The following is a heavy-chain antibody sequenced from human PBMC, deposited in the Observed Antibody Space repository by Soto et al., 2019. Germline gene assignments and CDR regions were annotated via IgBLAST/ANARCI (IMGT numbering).Heavy chain of an antibody. CDR2: IIPIFGTT. CDR1: GGTFSRYG. V-gene: IGHV1-69*01. J-gene: IGHJ4*02. CDR3: ARTYYQWEALHYFDF. Sequence: QVQLVQSGAEVKKPGSSVKVSCTASGGTFSRYGFTWVRQAPGQGFQWMGGIIPIFGTTHYEQNFQGRLSITADESTNTVYMELSSLRSDDTAIYFCARTYYQWEALHYFDFWGQGTLVTVSS. D-gene: IGHD1-26*01.